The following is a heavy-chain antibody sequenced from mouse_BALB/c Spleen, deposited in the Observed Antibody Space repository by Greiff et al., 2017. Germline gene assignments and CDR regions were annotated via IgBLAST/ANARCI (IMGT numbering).Heavy chain of an antibody. CDR1: GFTFSDYY. CDR3: ASDALEDY. CDR2: ISDGGSYT. V-gene: IGHV5-4*02. J-gene: IGHJ4*01. Sequence: DVQLVESGGGLVKPGGSLKLSCAASGFTFSDYYMYWVRQTPEKRLEWVATISDGGSYTYYPDSVKGRFTISRDNAKNNLYLQMSSLKSEDTAMYYCASDALEDYWGQGTSVTVAS.